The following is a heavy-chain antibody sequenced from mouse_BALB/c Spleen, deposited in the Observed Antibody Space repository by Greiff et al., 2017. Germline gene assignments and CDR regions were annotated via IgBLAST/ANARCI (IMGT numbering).Heavy chain of an antibody. J-gene: IGHJ3*01. D-gene: IGHD1-1*01. CDR1: GFTFSSYA. Sequence: EVMLVESGGGLVKPGGSLKLSCAASGFTFSSYAMSWVRQSPEKRLEWVAEISSGGSYTYYPDTVTGRFTISRDNAKNTLYLEMSSLRSEDTAMYYCARHYYGPWFAYWGQGTLVTVSA. CDR2: ISSGGSYT. V-gene: IGHV5-9-4*01. CDR3: ARHYYGPWFAY.